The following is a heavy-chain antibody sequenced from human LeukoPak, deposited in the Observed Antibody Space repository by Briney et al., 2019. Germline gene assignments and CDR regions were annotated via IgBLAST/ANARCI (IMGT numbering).Heavy chain of an antibody. D-gene: IGHD4-17*01. J-gene: IGHJ2*01. CDR1: GYTFTSYD. CDR2: MSPNSGDT. CDR3: AAGRDDYGDYGPHWYFDL. V-gene: IGHV1-8*01. Sequence: ASVKVSCKASGYTFTSYDFNWVRQATGQRPEWMGWMSPNSGDTGYAQKFQVRVTMTRNTSISTAYMELSSLRSDDTAVYYCAAGRDDYGDYGPHWYFDLWGRGTLVTVSS.